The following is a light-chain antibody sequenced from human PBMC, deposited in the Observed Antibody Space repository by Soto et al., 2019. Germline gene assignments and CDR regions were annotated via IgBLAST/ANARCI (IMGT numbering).Light chain of an antibody. CDR3: QSYDSSLSALYV. J-gene: IGLJ1*01. CDR1: SSNIGAGYD. V-gene: IGLV1-40*01. Sequence: QSVLTQPPSVSGAPGQRITISCTGSSSNIGAGYDVQWYQQLPGTAPKLLIYGNSHRPSGVPDRFSGSKSGTSASLAITGLQTEDEADYYCQSYDSSLSALYVLGTGTKVTFL. CDR2: GNS.